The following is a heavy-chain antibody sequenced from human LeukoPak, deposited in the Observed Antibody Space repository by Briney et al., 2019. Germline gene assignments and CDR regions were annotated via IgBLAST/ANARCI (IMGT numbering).Heavy chain of an antibody. CDR3: AREPTYDFWSGYYDY. CDR1: GGTFSSYT. Sequence: SVKGSCKASGGTFSSYTISWVRQAPGQGLEWMGRIIPILGIANYAQKFQGRVTITADKSTSTAYMELSSLRSEDTAVYYCAREPTYDFWSGYYDYWGQGTLVTVSS. CDR2: IIPILGIA. J-gene: IGHJ4*02. D-gene: IGHD3-3*01. V-gene: IGHV1-69*04.